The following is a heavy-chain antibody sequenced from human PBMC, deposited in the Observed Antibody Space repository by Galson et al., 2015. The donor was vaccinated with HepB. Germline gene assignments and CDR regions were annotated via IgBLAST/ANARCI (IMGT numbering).Heavy chain of an antibody. D-gene: IGHD2-15*01. J-gene: IGHJ4*02. V-gene: IGHV1-69*04. Sequence: SVKVSCKASGGTFSSYAISWVRQAPGQGLEWMGRIIPILGIANYAQKFQGRVTITADKSTSTAYMELSSLRSEDTAVYYCARVRGCSGGSCFLFDYWGQGTLVTVSS. CDR3: ARVRGCSGGSCFLFDY. CDR2: IIPILGIA. CDR1: GGTFSSYA.